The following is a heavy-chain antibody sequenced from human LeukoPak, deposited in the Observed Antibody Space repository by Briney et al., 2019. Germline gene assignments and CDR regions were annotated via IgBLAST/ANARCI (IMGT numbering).Heavy chain of an antibody. CDR2: ISAYNGNT. Sequence: ASVKVSCKASGCTFTSYGISWVRQASGQGLEWMGWISAYNGNTNYAQKLQGRVTMTTDTSTSTAYMELRSLRSDDTAVYYCARDSDTIDGRYFDYWGQGTLVTVSS. D-gene: IGHD3-10*01. CDR3: ARDSDTIDGRYFDY. CDR1: GCTFTSYG. V-gene: IGHV1-18*01. J-gene: IGHJ4*02.